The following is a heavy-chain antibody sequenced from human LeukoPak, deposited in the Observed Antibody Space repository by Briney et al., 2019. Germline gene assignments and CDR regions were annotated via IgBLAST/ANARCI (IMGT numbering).Heavy chain of an antibody. CDR3: AKAWSRGLLWFGELRYYFDY. V-gene: IGHV3-23*01. Sequence: GGSLRLSCAASGFTFSSYAMSWVRQAPGKELEWVSAISGSGGSTYYADSVKGRFTISRDNSKNTLYLQMNSLRAEDTAVYYCAKAWSRGLLWFGELRYYFDYWGQGTLVTVSS. CDR1: GFTFSSYA. D-gene: IGHD3-10*01. CDR2: ISGSGGST. J-gene: IGHJ4*02.